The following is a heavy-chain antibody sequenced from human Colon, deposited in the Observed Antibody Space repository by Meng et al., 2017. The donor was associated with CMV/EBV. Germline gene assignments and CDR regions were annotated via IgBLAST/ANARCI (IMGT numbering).Heavy chain of an antibody. D-gene: IGHD2-2*01. CDR1: GFTFHDYG. V-gene: IGHV3-20*04. Sequence: GESLKISCTASGFTFHDYGMNWVRRVPGKGLEWVSGINWNGESIGYAEFVKGRFTASSDNAGKSLYLQMNSLTAEDTASYYCARAISAARRNYFGMDVWGQGTTVTVSS. CDR2: INWNGESI. J-gene: IGHJ6*02. CDR3: ARAISAARRNYFGMDV.